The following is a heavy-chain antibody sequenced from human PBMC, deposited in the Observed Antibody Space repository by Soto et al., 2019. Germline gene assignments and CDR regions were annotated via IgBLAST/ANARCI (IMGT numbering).Heavy chain of an antibody. CDR1: GFTFSSYG. V-gene: IGHV3-33*01. CDR2: IWYDGSNK. CDR3: ARVYGDHGHYYYYYYMDV. D-gene: IGHD4-17*01. Sequence: GGSLRLSCAASGFTFSSYGMHWVRQAPGKGLEWVAVIWYDGSNKYYADSVKGRFTISRDNSKNTLYLQMNSLRAEDTAVYYCARVYGDHGHYYYYYYMDVWGKGTTVTVSS. J-gene: IGHJ6*03.